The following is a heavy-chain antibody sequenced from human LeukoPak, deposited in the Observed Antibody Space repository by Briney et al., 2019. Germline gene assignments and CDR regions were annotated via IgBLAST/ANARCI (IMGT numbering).Heavy chain of an antibody. J-gene: IGHJ4*02. CDR3: AKDRTRGYSYGYGDYFDY. CDR1: GFTFSSFG. V-gene: IGHV3-30*02. CDR2: LRYDATSY. D-gene: IGHD5-18*01. Sequence: GGSLRLSCAASGFTFSSFGMHWVRQAPGKGLEWVSFLRYDATSYYYAESVKGRFTISRDNSKNTLYLQMNSLRAEDTAVYYCAKDRTRGYSYGYGDYFDYWGQGTLVTVSS.